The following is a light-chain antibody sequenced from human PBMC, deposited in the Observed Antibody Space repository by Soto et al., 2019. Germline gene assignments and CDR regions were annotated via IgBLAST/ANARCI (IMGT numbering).Light chain of an antibody. J-gene: IGLJ3*02. CDR3: ATWDESVSGVV. CDR1: SSTIGINT. CDR2: SSN. Sequence: QSVLTQPPSASGTPGQRVTISCSGSSSTIGINTVNWYQQFPGTAPKLLIYSSNQRPSGVPDRFSGSKSGTSASLAISGLQSEDEAHYYCATWDESVSGVVFGGGTKLTVL. V-gene: IGLV1-44*01.